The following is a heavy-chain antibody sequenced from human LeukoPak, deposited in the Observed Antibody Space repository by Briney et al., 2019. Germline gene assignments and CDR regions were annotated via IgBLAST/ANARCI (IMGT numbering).Heavy chain of an antibody. Sequence: GGSLRLSCAASGFTFSSYAMSWVRQAPGKGLEWVSAISGSGGSTYYADSVKGRYTISRDNSKNTLHLQMKSLRAADTAVYYCAKRLDSSGYYGPDYWGQGTLVTVSS. CDR1: GFTFSSYA. CDR3: AKRLDSSGYYGPDY. D-gene: IGHD3-22*01. V-gene: IGHV3-23*01. CDR2: ISGSGGST. J-gene: IGHJ4*02.